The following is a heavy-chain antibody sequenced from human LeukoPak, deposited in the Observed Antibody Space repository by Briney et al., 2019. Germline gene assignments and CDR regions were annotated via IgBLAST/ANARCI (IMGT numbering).Heavy chain of an antibody. CDR3: ATYSSGFGY. CDR1: GFTFSNYW. CDR2: INSDGGST. J-gene: IGHJ4*02. V-gene: IGHV3-74*01. D-gene: IGHD6-19*01. Sequence: GGSLRLSCAASGFTFSNYWMHWVRQAPGEGLVWVSRINSDGGSTSYADSVKGRFTISRDNAENTLYLQMNSLRAEDTAVYYCATYSSGFGYWGQGTLVTVSS.